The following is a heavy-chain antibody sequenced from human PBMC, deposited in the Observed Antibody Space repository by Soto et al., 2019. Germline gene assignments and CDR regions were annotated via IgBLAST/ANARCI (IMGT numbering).Heavy chain of an antibody. CDR2: IYYSGST. Sequence: QVQLQESGPGLVKPSETLSLTCTVSGGSISSYYWSWIRQPPGKGLEWIGYIYYSGSTNYNPSLKSRVTISVGTSKNQFALKLSSVTAADTAVYYCARVGYYGSGSGHWFDPWGQGTLVTVSS. V-gene: IGHV4-59*01. CDR1: GGSISSYY. D-gene: IGHD3-10*01. CDR3: ARVGYYGSGSGHWFDP. J-gene: IGHJ5*02.